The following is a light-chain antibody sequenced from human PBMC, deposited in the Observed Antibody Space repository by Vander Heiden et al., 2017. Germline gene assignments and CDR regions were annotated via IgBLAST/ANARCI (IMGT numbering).Light chain of an antibody. J-gene: IGKJ5*01. Sequence: SVKKLSPLSLPVTRGEPASISCRSRPGLLDGSGYNYLDWYQQMPGQSPQVLIYLGSNRASGVPDRFSGSGSGTDFTLKISRVEAEDVGVYYCMQALQICFGQGTRLEIK. CDR2: LGS. V-gene: IGKV2-28*01. CDR1: PGLLDGSGYNY. CDR3: MQALQIC.